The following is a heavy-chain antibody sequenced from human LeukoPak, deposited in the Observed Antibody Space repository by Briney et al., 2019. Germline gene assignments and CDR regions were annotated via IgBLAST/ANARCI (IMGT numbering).Heavy chain of an antibody. D-gene: IGHD3-3*01. J-gene: IGHJ4*02. V-gene: IGHV4-59*12. CDR2: IYYSGST. CDR3: ARGRRVVPFDY. Sequence: SETLSLTCTVSGGSISSYYWSWIRQPPGKGLEWIGYIYYSGSTNYNPSLKSRVTISVDTSKNQFSLKLSSVTAADTAVYYCARGRRVVPFDYWGQGTLVTVSS. CDR1: GGSISSYY.